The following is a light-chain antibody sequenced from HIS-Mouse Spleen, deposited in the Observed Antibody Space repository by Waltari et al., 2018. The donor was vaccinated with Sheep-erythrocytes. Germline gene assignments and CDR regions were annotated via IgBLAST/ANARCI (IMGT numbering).Light chain of an antibody. CDR2: EGS. J-gene: IGLJ3*02. V-gene: IGLV2-23*01. CDR3: CSYAGSSTWV. Sequence: SALTQPASVSGSPGQSITISCPATSSDVGSYNLVSWYQQHPGKAPKLMIYEGSKRPSGVSNRFSGSKSGNTASLTISGLQAEDEADYYCCSYAGSSTWVFGGGTKLTVL. CDR1: SSDVGSYNL.